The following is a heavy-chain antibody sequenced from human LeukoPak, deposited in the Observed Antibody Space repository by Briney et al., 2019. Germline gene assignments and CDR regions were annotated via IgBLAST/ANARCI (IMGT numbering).Heavy chain of an antibody. CDR3: ASGVTMVRGVITPFDY. CDR2: IFHSGNT. D-gene: IGHD3-10*01. CDR1: GDSISSSYW. V-gene: IGHV4-4*02. Sequence: PSETLSLTCAVSGDSISSSYWWSWVRQPPGKGLEWIGEIFHSGNTNYNPPLKSRVTISVDKSKNQFSLKLSSVTAADTAVYYCASGVTMVRGVITPFDYWGQGTLVTVSS. J-gene: IGHJ4*02.